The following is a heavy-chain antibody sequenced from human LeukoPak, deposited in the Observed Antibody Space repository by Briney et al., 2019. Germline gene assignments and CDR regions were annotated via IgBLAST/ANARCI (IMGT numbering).Heavy chain of an antibody. CDR1: EFTFSTYA. CDR3: AKIGGWHVDYFDY. D-gene: IGHD6-19*01. V-gene: IGHV3-23*01. J-gene: IGHJ4*02. CDR2: INYGGDTT. Sequence: GGSLRLSCAASEFTFSTYAMSWVRQAPGRGLEWVSSINYGGDTTYYADSVKGRFTISRDNSKNTLYLQMNRLRAEDTAVYYCAKIGGWHVDYFDYWGQGTLVTVSS.